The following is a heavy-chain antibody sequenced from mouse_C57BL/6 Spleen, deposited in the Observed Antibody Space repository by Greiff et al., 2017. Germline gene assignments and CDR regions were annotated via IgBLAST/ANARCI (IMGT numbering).Heavy chain of an antibody. D-gene: IGHD1-1*01. CDR1: GYTFTSYW. J-gene: IGHJ3*01. CDR3: AREGDYYGSRFAY. Sequence: VQLQQPGAELVKPGASVKMSCKASGYTFTSYWITWVKQRPGQGLEWIGDIYPGSGSTNYNEKFKSKATLTVDTSSSTAYMQLSSLTSEDSAVYYCAREGDYYGSRFAYWGQGTLVTVSA. V-gene: IGHV1-55*01. CDR2: IYPGSGST.